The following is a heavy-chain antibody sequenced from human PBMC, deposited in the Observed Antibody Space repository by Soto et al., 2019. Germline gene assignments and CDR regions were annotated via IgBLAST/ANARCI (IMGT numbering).Heavy chain of an antibody. CDR2: ISGSGGST. V-gene: IGHV3-23*01. J-gene: IGHJ3*02. CDR1: GVTFSSYA. Sequence: EVQLLESGGGLVQPGGSLRLSCAASGVTFSSYAMSWVRQAPGKGLEWVSAISGSGGSTYYADSVKGRFTISRDNSKNTLYLQLNSLRAEDTAVYYCANVIVVEVAATAADPGAFDIWGQGTMATVSS. D-gene: IGHD2-15*01. CDR3: ANVIVVEVAATAADPGAFDI.